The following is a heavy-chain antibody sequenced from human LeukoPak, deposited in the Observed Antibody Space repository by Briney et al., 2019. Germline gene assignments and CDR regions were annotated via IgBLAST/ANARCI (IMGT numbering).Heavy chain of an antibody. CDR1: GYTFIGYY. CDR3: ASSIVYCSSTSCYFN. J-gene: IGHJ4*02. CDR2: INPNSGGT. Sequence: ASVKVSCKASGYTFIGYYMHWVRQAPGQGLEWMGWINPNSGGTNYVQKFQGRVTMTRDTSISTAYMELSGLRSDDTAVYYCASSIVYCSSTSCYFNWGQGTLVTVSS. D-gene: IGHD2-2*01. V-gene: IGHV1-2*02.